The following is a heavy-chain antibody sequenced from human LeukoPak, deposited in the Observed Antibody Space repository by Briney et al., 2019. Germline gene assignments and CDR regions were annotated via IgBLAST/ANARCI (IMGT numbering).Heavy chain of an antibody. CDR3: ARQPRYCRGCSCSLFDYFEY. J-gene: IGHJ4*02. CDR1: GYSFTSYW. CDR2: IDHLEYYT. Sequence: GESLRIYCKGPGYSFTSYWITWVREMPGNGLGWMGRIDHLEYYTDYNPSFHGHVTISADKSISTGYLQWSSLKASDTSMYYCARQPRYCRGCSCSLFDYFEYWGQGTLVTVSS. D-gene: IGHD2-15*01. V-gene: IGHV5-10-1*01.